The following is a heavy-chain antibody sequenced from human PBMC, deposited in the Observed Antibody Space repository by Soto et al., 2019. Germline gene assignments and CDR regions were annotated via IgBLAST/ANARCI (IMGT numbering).Heavy chain of an antibody. CDR3: ARQIAGRGLRPAATKNYGMDV. D-gene: IGHD2-2*01. V-gene: IGHV3-33*01. J-gene: IGHJ6*02. CDR2: IWYDGSNK. CDR1: GFTFSSYG. Sequence: LSCAASGFTFSSYGMHWVRQAPGKGLEWVAVIWYDGSNKYYADSVKGRFTISRDNSKNTLYLQMNSLRAEDTAVYYCARQIAGRGLRPAATKNYGMDVWGQGTTVTV.